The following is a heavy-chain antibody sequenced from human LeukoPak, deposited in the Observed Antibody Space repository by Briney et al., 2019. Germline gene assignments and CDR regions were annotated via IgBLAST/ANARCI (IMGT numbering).Heavy chain of an antibody. V-gene: IGHV1-69*04. D-gene: IGHD2-2*01. CDR1: RGTYSSYA. CDR2: IIPILGIA. J-gene: IGHJ4*02. CDR3: ARDPSPGLFDY. Sequence: ASVKVSCKASRGTYSSYAISWVRQAPGQGLEWMGRIIPILGIANYAQKFQGRVTITADKSTSTAYMELSSLRSEDTAVYYCARDPSPGLFDYWGQGTLVTVSS.